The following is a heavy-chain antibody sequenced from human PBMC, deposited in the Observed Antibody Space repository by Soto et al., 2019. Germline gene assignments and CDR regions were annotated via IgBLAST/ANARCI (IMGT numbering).Heavy chain of an antibody. V-gene: IGHV3-23*01. CDR2: ISSSGGST. Sequence: EVQLLESGGGLVQPGGSLRLSCAASGFTFSSYTMSWVRQGPGKGLEWVSGISSSGGSTVYADSVKGRFTISRDNFKNTLYLQMNSLRAEDTAVSYCAKGGGDYWGQGTPVTVSS. J-gene: IGHJ4*02. CDR1: GFTFSSYT. D-gene: IGHD3-10*01. CDR3: AKGGGDY.